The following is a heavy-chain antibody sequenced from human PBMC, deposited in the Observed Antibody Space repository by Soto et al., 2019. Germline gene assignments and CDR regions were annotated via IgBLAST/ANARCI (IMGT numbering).Heavy chain of an antibody. CDR1: GFTFSSYA. Sequence: GGPLRLSCAAAGFTFSSYARSWVRQAPGKGLEWVSAISGSGGSTYYADSVKGRFTISRDNSKNTLYLQMNSLRAEDTAVYYCAKGGPGIAVAGTGYFQHWGQGTLVTVSS. D-gene: IGHD6-19*01. V-gene: IGHV3-23*01. CDR2: ISGSGGST. CDR3: AKGGPGIAVAGTGYFQH. J-gene: IGHJ1*01.